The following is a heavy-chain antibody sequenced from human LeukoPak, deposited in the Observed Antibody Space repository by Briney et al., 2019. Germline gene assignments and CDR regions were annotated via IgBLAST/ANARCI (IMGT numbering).Heavy chain of an antibody. D-gene: IGHD4-17*01. V-gene: IGHV3-48*01. J-gene: IGHJ6*03. CDR2: ISSSSSTI. CDR3: TNYGVYTGYYFMDV. Sequence: GGSLRLSCAASGFTFSSYYMNWVRQAPGKGVEGGSYISSSSSTIYYADSVKGRFTISRDNAKNSLYLQMNSLRAEDTAVYYCTNYGVYTGYYFMDVWGKGTTVTVSS. CDR1: GFTFSSYY.